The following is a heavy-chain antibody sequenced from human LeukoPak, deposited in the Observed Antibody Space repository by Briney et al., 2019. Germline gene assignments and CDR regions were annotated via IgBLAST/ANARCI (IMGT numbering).Heavy chain of an antibody. D-gene: IGHD3-16*01. J-gene: IGHJ4*02. Sequence: GGSLRLSCATSGFTFSTYGMHWVRQAPGKGLEWVAFTQHDATHQYYADSVRGRFTISIDKSKNTVYLQMSSLRGEDTAVYYCAKDGPGHDYVRGFDYWGLGTQVIVSS. V-gene: IGHV3-30*02. CDR2: TQHDATHQ. CDR1: GFTFSTYG. CDR3: AKDGPGHDYVRGFDY.